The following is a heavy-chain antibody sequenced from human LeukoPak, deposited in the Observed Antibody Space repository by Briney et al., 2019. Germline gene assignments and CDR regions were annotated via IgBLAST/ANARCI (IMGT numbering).Heavy chain of an antibody. V-gene: IGHV4-59*01. D-gene: IGHD6-13*01. J-gene: IGHJ4*02. CDR1: GGSISSYY. CDR2: IHYSGST. Sequence: SETLFLTCTVSGGSISSYYWSWIRQPPGKGLEWIGYIHYSGSTNYNPSLESRLTISVDTSKTQFSLKLNSVTAADTAVYYCTRGAYSSRWFFDYWGQGTLVTVSS. CDR3: TRGAYSSRWFFDY.